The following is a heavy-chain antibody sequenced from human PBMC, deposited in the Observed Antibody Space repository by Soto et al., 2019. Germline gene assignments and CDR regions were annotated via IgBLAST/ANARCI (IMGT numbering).Heavy chain of an antibody. CDR2: ITPILGIA. Sequence: GASVKVSCKASGGTFSSYTISWVRQAPGQGLEWMGRITPILGIANYAQKFQGRVTITADKSTSTAYMELSSLRSDDTAVYYCARRGISYYYYMDVWGKGTTVTVSS. J-gene: IGHJ6*03. V-gene: IGHV1-69*02. CDR1: GGTFSSYT. CDR3: ARRGISYYYYMDV. D-gene: IGHD1-20*01.